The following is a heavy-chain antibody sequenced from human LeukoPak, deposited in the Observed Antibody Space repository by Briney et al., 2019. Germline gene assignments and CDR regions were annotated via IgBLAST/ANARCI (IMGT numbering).Heavy chain of an antibody. V-gene: IGHV1-8*01. J-gene: IGHJ4*02. CDR2: MNPNSGNT. Sequence: ASVKVSCKASGYTFTSYDINWVRQATGQGLEWMGWMNPNSGNTGYAQKFQGRVTMTRNSSITTAYMELSNLRSEDTAVYYCARRHGRCSDGSCYYPDYWGQGTLVTVSS. D-gene: IGHD2-15*01. CDR3: ARRHGRCSDGSCYYPDY. CDR1: GYTFTSYD.